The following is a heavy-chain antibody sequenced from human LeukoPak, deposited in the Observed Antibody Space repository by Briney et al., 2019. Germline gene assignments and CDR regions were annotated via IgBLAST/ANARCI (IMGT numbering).Heavy chain of an antibody. CDR3: ATVFQRSSLHDY. J-gene: IGHJ4*02. D-gene: IGHD2/OR15-2a*01. CDR1: GFTLTNNL. V-gene: IGHV3-74*03. Sequence: GGALRLSCTVSGFTLTNNLMYCVRDAPGRGLVWGSRIKMEERGAVSADSVRGRVIISRDNATNTAYLHMSRLRADETALYYCATVFQRSSLHDYWGQGTLVTVSS. CDR2: IKMEERGA.